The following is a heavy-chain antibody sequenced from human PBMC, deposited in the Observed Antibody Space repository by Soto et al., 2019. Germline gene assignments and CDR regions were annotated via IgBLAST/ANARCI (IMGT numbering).Heavy chain of an antibody. CDR2: ITRDGYNK. D-gene: IGHD6-6*01. V-gene: IGHV3-30*04. CDR3: TKSSGGSSSVGMDY. CDR1: GFIFKNYA. J-gene: IGHJ4*02. Sequence: GGSLRLSCAVSGFIFKNYALNWVRQAPGKGLEWVASITRDGYNKYYADSVKGRLTISRDNSKNTLSLQMTALRVEDSPVYYCTKSSGGSSSVGMDYWGPGTLVTVSS.